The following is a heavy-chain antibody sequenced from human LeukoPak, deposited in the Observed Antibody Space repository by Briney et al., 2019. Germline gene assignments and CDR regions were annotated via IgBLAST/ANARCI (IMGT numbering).Heavy chain of an antibody. CDR1: GFTFSSYE. CDR3: ARDRGYNYGTFDY. CDR2: ISTSGSTI. V-gene: IGHV3-48*03. Sequence: PGGSLRLSCAASGFTFSSYEMNWVRRAPGKGLEWVSDISTSGSTIYYADSVKGRFTISRDNAKNSLYLQMNSLRAEDTAVYYCARDRGYNYGTFDYWGQGILVTVSS. D-gene: IGHD5-18*01. J-gene: IGHJ4*02.